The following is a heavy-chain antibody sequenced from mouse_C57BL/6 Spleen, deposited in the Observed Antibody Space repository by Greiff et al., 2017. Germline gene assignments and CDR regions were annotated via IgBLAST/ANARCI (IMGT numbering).Heavy chain of an antibody. CDR2: IHPNSGST. J-gene: IGHJ1*03. Sequence: QVQLQQPGAELVKPGASVKLSCKASGYTFTSYWMHWVKQRPGQGLEWIGMIHPNSGSTNYNEKFKSKATLTVDKSSSTAYMQLSSLTSEDSAVYYGASNQIYYDGSSYWYFDGWGTGTTVTVSS. V-gene: IGHV1-64*01. CDR1: GYTFTSYW. D-gene: IGHD1-1*01. CDR3: ASNQIYYDGSSYWYFDG.